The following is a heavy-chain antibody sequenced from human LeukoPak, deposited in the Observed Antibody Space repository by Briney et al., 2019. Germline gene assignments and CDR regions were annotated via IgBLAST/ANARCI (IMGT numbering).Heavy chain of an antibody. Sequence: PSETLSLTCTVSGGSISSSSYYWGWIRQPPGKGLEWIGSIYYSGSTYYNPSLKSRVTMSVDTSKNQFSLKLSSVTAADTAVYYCAREGHEGITIFGVVNWFDPWGQGTLVTVSS. V-gene: IGHV4-39*07. CDR1: GGSISSSSYY. J-gene: IGHJ5*02. CDR3: AREGHEGITIFGVVNWFDP. CDR2: IYYSGST. D-gene: IGHD3-3*01.